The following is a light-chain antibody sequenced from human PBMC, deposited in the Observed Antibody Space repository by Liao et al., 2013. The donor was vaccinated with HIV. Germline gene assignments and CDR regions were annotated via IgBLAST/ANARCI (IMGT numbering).Light chain of an antibody. J-gene: IGLJ3*02. CDR2: YDS. CDR3: QVWDSSSDHWV. V-gene: IGLV3-21*04. Sequence: SYELTQPPSVSVAPGKTARITCGGINVGRKSVHWYQQKPGQAPVLVIYYDSDRPSGIPERFSGSNSGNTATLTISRVEAGDEADYYCQVWDSSSDHWVFGGRDQADRP. CDR1: NVGRKS.